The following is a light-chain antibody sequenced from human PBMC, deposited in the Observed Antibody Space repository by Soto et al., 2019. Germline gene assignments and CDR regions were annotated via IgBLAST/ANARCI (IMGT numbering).Light chain of an antibody. CDR1: SSNIGKNT. CDR2: RNN. CDR3: AAWDDDLIGSVA. Sequence: QSVLTQPPSASGTPGQRVTISCSGSSSNIGKNTVNWYQQLPGTAPQLLIFRNNQRPSGVPDRFSGSKSGTSASLTISGLQSDDEADYYCAAWDDDLIGSVAFGGVTKVTVL. V-gene: IGLV1-44*01. J-gene: IGLJ2*01.